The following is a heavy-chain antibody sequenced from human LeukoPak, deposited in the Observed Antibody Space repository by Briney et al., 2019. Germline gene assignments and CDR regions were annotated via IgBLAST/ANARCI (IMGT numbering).Heavy chain of an antibody. J-gene: IGHJ4*02. V-gene: IGHV1-46*01. CDR2: INPSGGST. CDR1: GYTFTSYY. D-gene: IGHD3-22*01. CDR3: ARAPHSRGRDY. Sequence: GASVKVSCKASGYTFTSYYMHWVRQAPGQGLEWMGIINPSGGSTSYAQKFQGRVTMTRDTSTSTVYMELSSLRSDDTAVYYCARAPHSRGRDYWGQGTLVTVSS.